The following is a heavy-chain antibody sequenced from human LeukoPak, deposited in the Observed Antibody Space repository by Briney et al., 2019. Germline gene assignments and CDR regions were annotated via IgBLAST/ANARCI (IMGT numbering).Heavy chain of an antibody. J-gene: IGHJ4*02. CDR3: AKDGRRYSSGWYVDH. D-gene: IGHD6-19*01. CDR2: IIPMFGIA. Sequence: GSSVKVSCKASGGTFSSYAISWVRQAPGQGLEWMGRIIPMFGIANYAQKFQGRVTITADKSTSTAYMDLSSLRSEDTALYYCAKDGRRYSSGWYVDHWGQGTLVTVSS. V-gene: IGHV1-69*04. CDR1: GGTFSSYA.